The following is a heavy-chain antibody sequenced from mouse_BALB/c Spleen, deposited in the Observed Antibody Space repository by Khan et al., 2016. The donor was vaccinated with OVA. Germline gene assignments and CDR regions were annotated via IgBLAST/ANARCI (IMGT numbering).Heavy chain of an antibody. CDR3: AKWGDGSTYAMDY. D-gene: IGHD2-3*01. V-gene: IGHV2-3*01. Sequence: QVQLKESGPGLVAPSQSLSITCTVSGFSLTTYGVNWIRQPPGKGLEWLGVIWGDGSTNYHSALICRLTISKDNSKSQVFLKLNRLQTDDTATYYCAKWGDGSTYAMDYWGQGTSVTVSS. CDR2: IWGDGST. J-gene: IGHJ4*01. CDR1: GFSLTTYG.